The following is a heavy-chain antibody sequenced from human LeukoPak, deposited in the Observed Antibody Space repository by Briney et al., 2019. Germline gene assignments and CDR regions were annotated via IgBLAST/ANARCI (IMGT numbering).Heavy chain of an antibody. Sequence: GASVKVSCKASGGTFISYAISWVRQAPGQGLEWMGGIIPIFGTANYAQKFQGRVTITADESTSTAYMELSSLRSEDTAVYYCARPSWVGSAFDIWGQGTMVTVSS. CDR1: GGTFISYA. CDR3: ARPSWVGSAFDI. J-gene: IGHJ3*02. D-gene: IGHD7-27*01. V-gene: IGHV1-69*13. CDR2: IIPIFGTA.